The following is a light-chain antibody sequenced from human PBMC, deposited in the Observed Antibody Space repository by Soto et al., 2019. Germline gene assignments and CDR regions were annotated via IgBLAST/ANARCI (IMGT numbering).Light chain of an antibody. Sequence: DIVMTQSPATLSVSPGDSATLSCRASQSVNSNLAWYQQNTGQAPRLLIYQNSLRAAGIPDRLSASGSGTDLNLTISEVQPEDFALYYCHRRQSWPRTFGQGTKVDIK. CDR1: QSVNSN. V-gene: IGKV3D-15*03. CDR2: QNS. CDR3: HRRQSWPRT. J-gene: IGKJ1*01.